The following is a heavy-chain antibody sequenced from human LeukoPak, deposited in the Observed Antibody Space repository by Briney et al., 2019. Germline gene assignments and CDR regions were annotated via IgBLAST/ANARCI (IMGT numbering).Heavy chain of an antibody. D-gene: IGHD3-16*01. CDR3: ARDGGKGDYFDY. J-gene: IGHJ4*02. CDR1: GFTFSSYT. Sequence: GGSLRLSCAASGFTFSSYTMSWVRQAPGKGLEWVSAISGSGGSTYYADSVKGRFTISRDNSKNTLYLQMNSLRAEDTAVYYCARDGGKGDYFDYWGQGTLVTVSS. V-gene: IGHV3-23*01. CDR2: ISGSGGST.